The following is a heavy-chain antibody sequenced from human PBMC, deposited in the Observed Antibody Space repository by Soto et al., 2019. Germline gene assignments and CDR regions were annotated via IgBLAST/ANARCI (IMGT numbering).Heavy chain of an antibody. CDR3: ARSDGSGNYHEYLFRF. V-gene: IGHV4-34*09. J-gene: IGHJ4*02. CDR1: GGSFSGYY. CDR2: INHSGST. Sequence: TSETLSLTRAVYGGSFSGYYWSWIRQPPGKGLEWIGYINHSGSTNYNPSLKSRVTISADTSKNQFSLELSSVTAADTAVYYCARSDGSGNYHEYLFRFWGQGTLVTVSS. D-gene: IGHD3-10*01.